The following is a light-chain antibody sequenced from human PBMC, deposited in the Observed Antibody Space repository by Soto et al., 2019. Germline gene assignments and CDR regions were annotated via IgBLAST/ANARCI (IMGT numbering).Light chain of an antibody. V-gene: IGLV4-69*02. CDR2: VNSDGSH. CDR3: QTWGTGIGV. Sequence: QPVLTQSPSASASLGASVKLTCTLSSGHSSYDIAWHQQQPEKGPRYLMKVNSDGSHSKGDGIPDRFSGSSSGAERYLTISSHQSEDEAYDYCQTWGTGIGVFGGGTKLTVL. CDR1: SGHSSYD. J-gene: IGLJ2*01.